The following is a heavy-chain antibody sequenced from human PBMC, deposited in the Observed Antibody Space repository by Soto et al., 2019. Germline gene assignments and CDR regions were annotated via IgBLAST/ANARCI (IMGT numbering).Heavy chain of an antibody. V-gene: IGHV1-18*01. Sequence: QVQLVQFGAEVKKPGASVKVSCKASGYTFTSYGISWVRQAPGQGLEWMGWISAYNGNTNYAQKLQGRVTMTTDTSTXAXYXELRSLRSDDTAVYYCASNYLYYYGSGNTNYYGMDVWGQGTTVTVSS. CDR3: ASNYLYYYGSGNTNYYGMDV. J-gene: IGHJ6*02. CDR2: ISAYNGNT. D-gene: IGHD3-10*01. CDR1: GYTFTSYG.